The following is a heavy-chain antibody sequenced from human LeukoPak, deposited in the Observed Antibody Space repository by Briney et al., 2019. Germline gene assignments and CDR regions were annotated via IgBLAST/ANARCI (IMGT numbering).Heavy chain of an antibody. CDR2: ISSSSSTI. CDR1: GFTFSSYS. V-gene: IGHV3-48*02. D-gene: IGHD6-19*01. J-gene: IGHJ4*02. CDR3: ARKGTLYSSGWYYFDY. Sequence: GGSLRLSCAASGFTFSSYSMNWVRQAPGKGLEWVSYISSSSSTIYYADSVKGRFTISRDNAKNSLYLQMNSLRDEDTAVYYCARKGTLYSSGWYYFDYWGQGNLVTVSS.